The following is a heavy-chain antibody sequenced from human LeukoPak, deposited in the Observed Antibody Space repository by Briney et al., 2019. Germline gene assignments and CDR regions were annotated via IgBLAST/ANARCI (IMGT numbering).Heavy chain of an antibody. V-gene: IGHV3-23*01. CDR1: GFTFSSYA. CDR3: ARGVSSAYHFPYYFNY. Sequence: GGSLRLSCAASGFTFSSYAMSWVRQAPGKGLEWVSAISGSGGSTDYADSVKGRFTISRDNSKNTLYLQVNSLRAEDTAVYYCARGVSSAYHFPYYFNYWGQGTLVTVSS. CDR2: ISGSGGST. D-gene: IGHD3-22*01. J-gene: IGHJ4*02.